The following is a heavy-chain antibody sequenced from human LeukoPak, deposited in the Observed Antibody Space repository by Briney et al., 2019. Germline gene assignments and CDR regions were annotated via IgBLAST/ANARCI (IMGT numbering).Heavy chain of an antibody. CDR2: IKADGSVE. V-gene: IGHV3-7*05. D-gene: IGHD2-15*01. CDR3: VPPCSGASCSPL. Sequence: PAGSLRPSWPAAGSSFTPIWMSWVRQAPGRWPGWVANIKADGSVEVYVGFGKGRFTISRDNAKNSLYLQMNSLRAEDTAVYYCVPPCSGASCSPLWGQGTLVTLSA. CDR1: GSSFTPIW. J-gene: IGHJ4*02.